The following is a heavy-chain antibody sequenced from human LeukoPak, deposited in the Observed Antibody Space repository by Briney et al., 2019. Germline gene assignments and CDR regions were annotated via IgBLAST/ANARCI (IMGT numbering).Heavy chain of an antibody. CDR1: GGSISSDDYY. V-gene: IGHV4-39*07. CDR2: IYYSGST. CDR3: AREQLYYGSGSFDY. Sequence: PSETLSLTCTVSGGSISSDDYYWGWIRQPPGKGLEWIGSIYYSGSTYYNPSLKSRVTISVDTSKNQFSLKLSSVTAADTAVYYCAREQLYYGSGSFDYWGQGTLVTVSS. J-gene: IGHJ4*02. D-gene: IGHD3-10*01.